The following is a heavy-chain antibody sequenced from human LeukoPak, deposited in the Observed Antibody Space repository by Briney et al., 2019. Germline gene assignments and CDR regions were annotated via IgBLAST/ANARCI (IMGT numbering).Heavy chain of an antibody. CDR3: ARGPSVAAHLDY. V-gene: IGHV4-4*02. CDR1: GASISTNNW. CDR2: IYHNGNR. Sequence: SETLSLTCAVSGASISTNNWWGWVRQSPGKGLEWIGEIYHNGNRNYNPSLKSRLAISVDKSKNQFSLNLSSVTAADTAVYYCARGPSVAAHLDYWGQGTLVTVSS. D-gene: IGHD5-12*01. J-gene: IGHJ4*02.